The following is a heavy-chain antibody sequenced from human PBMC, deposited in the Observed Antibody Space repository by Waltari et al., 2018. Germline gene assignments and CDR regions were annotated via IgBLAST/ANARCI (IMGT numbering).Heavy chain of an antibody. J-gene: IGHJ4*02. D-gene: IGHD3-22*01. CDR2: FDPEDGET. V-gene: IGHV1-24*01. CDR1: GYTLPDLS. Sequence: QVQLVQSGAEVKKPGASVKVSCKVSGYTLPDLSMHWVRQAPGKGLEWMGGFDPEDGETIYAQKFQGRVTMTEDTSTDTAYMELSSLRSEDTAVYYCATPLGANYYDSSGYYLQFDYWGQGTLVTVSS. CDR3: ATPLGANYYDSSGYYLQFDY.